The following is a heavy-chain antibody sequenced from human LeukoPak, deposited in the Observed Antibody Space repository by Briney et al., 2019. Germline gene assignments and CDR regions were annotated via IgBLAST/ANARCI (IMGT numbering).Heavy chain of an antibody. D-gene: IGHD6-19*01. CDR1: GFTFSSYA. CDR2: INFSGGST. CDR3: AKAYSSGWYQGAFDT. Sequence: GRSLRLSCAASGFTFSSYAMSWVRQAPGKGLEWVSGINFSGGSTYYADSVKGRFTISRDNSKNTLDLQMSSLRAEDTAVYYCAKAYSSGWYQGAFDTWGRGTMVTASS. V-gene: IGHV3-23*01. J-gene: IGHJ3*02.